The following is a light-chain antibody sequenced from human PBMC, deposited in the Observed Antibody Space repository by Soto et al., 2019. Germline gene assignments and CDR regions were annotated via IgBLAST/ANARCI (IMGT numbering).Light chain of an antibody. V-gene: IGKV1-5*01. CDR3: QQYTNTNNPWM. J-gene: IGKJ2*01. CDR2: DAS. Sequence: DIQMTQSPSSVSASVGDRFPITCRASQTISTWMAWYQQKPGKAPKLLVYDASTLQSGVASRFSGSGSGTEFTLIISGLQPDDSATYYCQQYTNTNNPWMVGQGTKVDIK. CDR1: QTISTW.